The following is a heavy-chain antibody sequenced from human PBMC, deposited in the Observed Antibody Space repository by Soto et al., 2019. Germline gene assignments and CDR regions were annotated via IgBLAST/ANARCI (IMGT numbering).Heavy chain of an antibody. Sequence: ASVKVSCKASGYTFTSYAISWMRQAPGQGLEWMGGIIPIFGTANYAQKFQGRVTITADESTSTAYMELSSLRSEDTAVYYCARPYCSGGSCYLHFDYWGQGTLVTVSS. CDR2: IIPIFGTA. J-gene: IGHJ4*02. V-gene: IGHV1-69*13. D-gene: IGHD2-15*01. CDR3: ARPYCSGGSCYLHFDY. CDR1: GYTFTSYA.